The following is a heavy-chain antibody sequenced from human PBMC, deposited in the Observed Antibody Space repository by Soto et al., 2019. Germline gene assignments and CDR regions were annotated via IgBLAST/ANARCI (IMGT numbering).Heavy chain of an antibody. J-gene: IGHJ4*02. V-gene: IGHV3-48*02. Sequence: PGGSLRLSCATSGFTFRSYSMNWVRQAPGKGLEWVSYISSSSSTIYYADSVKGRFTISRDNAKNSLYLQMNSLRDEDTAVYYCARDYVWGSYRPESGFDYWGQGT. CDR3: ARDYVWGSYRPESGFDY. D-gene: IGHD3-16*02. CDR1: GFTFRSYS. CDR2: ISSSSSTI.